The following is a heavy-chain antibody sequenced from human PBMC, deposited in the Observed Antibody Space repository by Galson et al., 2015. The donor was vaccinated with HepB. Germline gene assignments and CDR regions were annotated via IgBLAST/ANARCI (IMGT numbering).Heavy chain of an antibody. CDR1: GGSISSYY. CDR3: ARDGPGSSGWYQDYGMDV. J-gene: IGHJ6*02. D-gene: IGHD6-19*01. CDR2: IYYSGST. V-gene: IGHV4-59*01. Sequence: SETLSLTCTVSGGSISSYYWSWIRQPPGKGLEWIGHIYYSGSTSYNPSLKSRVTISVDTSKNQFSLKLSSVTAADTAVYYCARDGPGSSGWYQDYGMDVWGQGTTVTVSS.